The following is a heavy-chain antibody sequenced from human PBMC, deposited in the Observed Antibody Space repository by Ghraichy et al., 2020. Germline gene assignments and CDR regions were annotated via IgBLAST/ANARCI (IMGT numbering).Heavy chain of an antibody. CDR1: GNTLTELS. CDR3: ATGQGYYGLGSYWFDL. CDR2: LDPEDGER. V-gene: IGHV1-24*01. D-gene: IGHD3-10*01. J-gene: IGHJ5*02. Sequence: ASVKVSCRVSGNTLTELSIHWVRQAPGKGLEWMGGLDPEDGERMYSPKLQGRVTMTEDTATDTAYMELSSLRSEDTAVYFCATGQGYYGLGSYWFDLWGQGTLVTVSS.